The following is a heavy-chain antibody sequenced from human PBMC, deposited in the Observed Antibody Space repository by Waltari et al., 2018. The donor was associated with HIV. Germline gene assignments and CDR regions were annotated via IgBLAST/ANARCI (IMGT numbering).Heavy chain of an antibody. D-gene: IGHD1-26*01. CDR3: ARHALRVGAAYWNFDL. V-gene: IGHV4-39*01. CDR2: IYYTGRA. J-gene: IGHJ2*01. CDR1: GGSVSSSSYF. Sequence: SGGSVSSSSYFWGWIRQPPGKGLEWIGRIYYTGRAYYNPSLKSRVTISVDTSKNQFSLKVTSVTAADTAVYYCARHALRVGAAYWNFDLWGRGTLVTVSS.